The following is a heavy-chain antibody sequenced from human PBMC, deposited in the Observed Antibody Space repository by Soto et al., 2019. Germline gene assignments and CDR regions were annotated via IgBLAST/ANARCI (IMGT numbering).Heavy chain of an antibody. J-gene: IGHJ4*02. CDR3: ARDAPTIAAQDDY. CDR1: GYTFTSYA. CDR2: INAGNGNT. D-gene: IGHD6-13*01. V-gene: IGHV1-3*01. Sequence: ASVKVSCKASGYTFTSYAMHWVRQAPGQRLEWMGWINAGNGNTKYSQKFQGRVTITRDTSASTAYMELSSLRSEDTAVYYCARDAPTIAAQDDYWGQGTLVTVSS.